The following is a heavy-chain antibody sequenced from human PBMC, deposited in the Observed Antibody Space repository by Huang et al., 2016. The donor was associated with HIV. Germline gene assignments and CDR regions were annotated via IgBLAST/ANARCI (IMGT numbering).Heavy chain of an antibody. Sequence: QITLKESGPTLVKPTQTLTLTCTFSGFSLTPRGAGVGWIRQPPGKPLEWLVLIYWDDDKRLSPSLKTRISVTKDTSKNQVVLTLNNVGPTDTGTYYCAHIGRLGDYYMDVWGNGTAVTVSS. CDR1: GFSLTPRGAG. V-gene: IGHV2-5*02. CDR3: AHIGRLGDYYMDV. CDR2: IYWDDDK. D-gene: IGHD3-16*01. J-gene: IGHJ6*03.